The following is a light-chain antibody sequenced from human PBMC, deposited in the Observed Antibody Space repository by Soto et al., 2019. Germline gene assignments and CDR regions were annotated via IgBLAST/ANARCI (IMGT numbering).Light chain of an antibody. CDR2: TAS. J-gene: IGKJ1*01. CDR1: QCVASNY. CDR3: QQYGSSPKT. Sequence: EIVLTQSPGTLSLSQGERATLSCRASQCVASNYLAWYQQKPGRAPRLLIYTASSRATGVPDRFSGSGSGTDFTLTISRLEPEDFAVYYCQQYGSSPKTFGQGTKVDI. V-gene: IGKV3-20*01.